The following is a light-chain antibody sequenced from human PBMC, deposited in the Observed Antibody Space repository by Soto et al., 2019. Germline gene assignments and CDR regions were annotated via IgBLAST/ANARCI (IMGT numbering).Light chain of an antibody. CDR1: QSVSSD. Sequence: EIVMTQSPATLSVSPGGRATLSCRASQSVSSDLAWYQQKPGQAPRLLIYDASTRATGIPARFSGSGSGTEFTLTISSLQSEDFALYYCQQYNDWPLTFGGGTKVEIK. J-gene: IGKJ4*01. CDR3: QQYNDWPLT. V-gene: IGKV3-15*01. CDR2: DAS.